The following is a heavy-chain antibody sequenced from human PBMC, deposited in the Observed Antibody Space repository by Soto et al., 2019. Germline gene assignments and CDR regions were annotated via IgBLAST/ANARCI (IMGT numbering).Heavy chain of an antibody. CDR2: ISSSGSTI. D-gene: IGHD1-1*01. V-gene: IGHV3-48*03. CDR3: ARYQLERLYFDY. CDR1: GFTFSSYE. J-gene: IGHJ4*02. Sequence: GGSLRLSCAASGFTFSSYEMNWVRQAPGKGLEWVSYISSSGSTIYYADSVKGRFTISRDNAKNSLYLQMNSLRAEDTAVYYCARYQLERLYFDYWGQGTLVTVSS.